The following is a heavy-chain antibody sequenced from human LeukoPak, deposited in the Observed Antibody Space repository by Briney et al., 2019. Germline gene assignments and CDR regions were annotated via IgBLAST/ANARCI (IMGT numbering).Heavy chain of an antibody. D-gene: IGHD3-16*02. CDR2: ISSSSSYI. CDR1: GFTFSSYS. Sequence: GGSLRLSCAASGFTFSSYSMNWVRQAPGKGLEWVSSISSSSSYIYYADSVKGRFTISRDNAKNSLYLQMNSLRAEDTAVYYCARGRSMITFEGVIVGLDYWGQGTLVTVSS. V-gene: IGHV3-21*01. CDR3: ARGRSMITFEGVIVGLDY. J-gene: IGHJ4*02.